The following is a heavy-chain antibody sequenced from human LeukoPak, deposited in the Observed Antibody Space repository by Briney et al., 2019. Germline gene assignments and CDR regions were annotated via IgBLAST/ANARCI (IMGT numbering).Heavy chain of an antibody. D-gene: IGHD2-2*01. CDR1: GGSISSYY. Sequence: SETLSLTCTVSGGSISSYYWSWIRQPPGKGLEWIGEINHSGSTNYNPSLKSRVTISVDTSKNQFSLKLSSVTAADTAVYYCARVTRRRGNWFDPWGQGTLVTVSS. V-gene: IGHV4-34*01. CDR2: INHSGST. CDR3: ARVTRRRGNWFDP. J-gene: IGHJ5*02.